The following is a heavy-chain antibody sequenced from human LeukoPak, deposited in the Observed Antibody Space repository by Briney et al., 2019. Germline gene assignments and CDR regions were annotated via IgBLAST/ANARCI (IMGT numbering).Heavy chain of an antibody. CDR3: ARARAAVGWFDP. J-gene: IGHJ5*02. CDR2: IRSKAYGGTT. V-gene: IGHV3-49*04. Sequence: GGSLRLSCTASGFTFGDYAMSWVRQAPGKGLEWVGFIRSKAYGGTTEYAASVKGRFTISRDDSKSIAYLQMNSLKTEDTAVYYCARARAAVGWFDPWGQGTLVTVSS. CDR1: GFTFGDYA. D-gene: IGHD2-15*01.